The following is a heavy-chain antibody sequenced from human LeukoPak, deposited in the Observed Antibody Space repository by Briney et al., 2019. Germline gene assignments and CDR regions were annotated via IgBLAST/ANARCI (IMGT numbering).Heavy chain of an antibody. CDR2: IYYSGST. V-gene: IGHV4-61*01. Sequence: SQTLSLTCTVSGGSISSGSYHWIWIRQPPGKGLEWIGYIYYSGSTNYNPSLKSRVTISVDTSKNQFSLKLSSVTAADTAVYYCARMTNNWFDPWGQGTLVTVSS. CDR3: ARMTNNWFDP. CDR1: GGSISSGSYH. J-gene: IGHJ5*02.